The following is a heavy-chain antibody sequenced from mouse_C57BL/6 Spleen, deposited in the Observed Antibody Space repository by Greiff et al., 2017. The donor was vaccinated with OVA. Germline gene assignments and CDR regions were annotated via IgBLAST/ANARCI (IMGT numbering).Heavy chain of an antibody. V-gene: IGHV1-80*01. CDR3: ARRGDEERYYFDY. Sequence: VQLQQSGAELVKPGASVKISCKASGYAFSSYWMNWVKQRPGKGLEWIGQIYPGDGDTNYNGKFKGKATLTADKSSSTAYMQHSSLTSEDSAVYYCARRGDEERYYFDYWGQGTTLTVSS. D-gene: IGHD3-3*01. CDR1: GYAFSSYW. J-gene: IGHJ2*01. CDR2: IYPGDGDT.